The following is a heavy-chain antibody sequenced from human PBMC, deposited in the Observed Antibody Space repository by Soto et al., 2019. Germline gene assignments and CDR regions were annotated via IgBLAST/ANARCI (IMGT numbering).Heavy chain of an antibody. Sequence: ASVKVSCKASGYTFTSYGISWVRQAPGQGLEWMGWISAYNGNTNYAQKLQGRVTMTTDTSTSTAYMELRSLRSDDTAVYYCAREVVVPAEHYYGMDVWGQGTTVTVSS. J-gene: IGHJ6*02. CDR3: AREVVVPAEHYYGMDV. CDR1: GYTFTSYG. D-gene: IGHD2-2*01. V-gene: IGHV1-18*04. CDR2: ISAYNGNT.